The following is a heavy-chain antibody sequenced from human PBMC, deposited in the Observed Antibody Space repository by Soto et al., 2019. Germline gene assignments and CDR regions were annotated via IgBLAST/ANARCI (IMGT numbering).Heavy chain of an antibody. D-gene: IGHD2-15*01. J-gene: IGHJ4*02. V-gene: IGHV3-15*07. Sequence: PGGSLRISCAVSHFSFTNANINWVRLSPGKGMEWVGRIKSKTHGGTTDFAAPVKGRFAISRDDSKNMVYLQMNSLKTEDTGIYYCIAYSFIAMMVGRIVYCCQGTLGTVSS. CDR1: HFSFTNAN. CDR2: IKSKTHGGTT. CDR3: IAYSFIAMMVGRIVY.